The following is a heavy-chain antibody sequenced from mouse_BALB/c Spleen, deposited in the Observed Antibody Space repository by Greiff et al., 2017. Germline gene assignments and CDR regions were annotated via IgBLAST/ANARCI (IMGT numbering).Heavy chain of an antibody. D-gene: IGHD1-1*01. CDR3: ARSHYYGSSYYAMDY. V-gene: IGHV1-4*01. CDR1: GYTFTSYT. J-gene: IGHJ4*01. Sequence: VQLQQSGAELARPGASVKMSCKASGYTFTSYTMHWVKQRPGQGLEWIGYINPSSGYTNYNQKFKGKATLTVDKSSSTAYMQLSSLTSEDSAVYYCARSHYYGSSYYAMDYWGQGTSVTVSS. CDR2: INPSSGYT.